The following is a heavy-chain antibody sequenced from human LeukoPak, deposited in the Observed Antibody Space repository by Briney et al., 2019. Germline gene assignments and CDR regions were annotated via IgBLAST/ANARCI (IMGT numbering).Heavy chain of an antibody. J-gene: IGHJ4*02. Sequence: SVKVSCKASGGTFSSYAISWVRQAPGQGLEWMGGIIPIFGTANYAQKFQGRVTITADESTSTAYMELSSLRSEDTAVYYCARSMVRGVTLDYWGQGTLVTVSS. V-gene: IGHV1-69*13. CDR2: IIPIFGTA. D-gene: IGHD3-10*01. CDR3: ARSMVRGVTLDY. CDR1: GGTFSSYA.